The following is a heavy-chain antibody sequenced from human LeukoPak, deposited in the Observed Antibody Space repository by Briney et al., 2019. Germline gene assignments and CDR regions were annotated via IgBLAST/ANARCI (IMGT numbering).Heavy chain of an antibody. J-gene: IGHJ4*02. Sequence: ASVKVSCMASGYTFTNYYMHWVRQAPGQGLEWMGIINPSGDSAIYAHNFQGRVTMTRDTSTTTVYMELSSLRTEDTAVYYCARAQSYYDYWGQGTLVTVSS. CDR2: INPSGDSA. CDR3: ARAQSYYDY. CDR1: GYTFTNYY. V-gene: IGHV1-46*01.